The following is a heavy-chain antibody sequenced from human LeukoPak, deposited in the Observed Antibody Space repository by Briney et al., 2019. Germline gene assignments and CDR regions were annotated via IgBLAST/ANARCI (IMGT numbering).Heavy chain of an antibody. CDR1: GGSISSGGYY. CDR2: IYYSGST. D-gene: IGHD1-20*01. Sequence: SETLSLTCTVSGGSISSGGYYWSWLRQHPGRGLVWIVYIYYSGSTYYNPSLKSRVTISVDTSKNQFSLKLSSVTAADTAVYYCARGYNWNRDWYFDLWGRGTLVTVSS. J-gene: IGHJ2*01. V-gene: IGHV4-31*03. CDR3: ARGYNWNRDWYFDL.